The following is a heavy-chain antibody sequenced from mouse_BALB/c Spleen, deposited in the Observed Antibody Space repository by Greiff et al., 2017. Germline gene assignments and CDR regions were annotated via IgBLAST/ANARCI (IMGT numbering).Heavy chain of an antibody. V-gene: IGHV5-17*02. Sequence: EVHLVESGGGLVKPGGSLKLSCAASGFTFSSFGMHWVRQAPEKGLEWVAYISSGSSTIYYADTVKGRFTITRDNPKNTLFLQITSLRSEDTAMYYCARSLYGNPFAYWGQGTLVTVSA. CDR1: GFTFSSFG. D-gene: IGHD1-1*02. CDR2: ISSGSSTI. CDR3: ARSLYGNPFAY. J-gene: IGHJ3*01.